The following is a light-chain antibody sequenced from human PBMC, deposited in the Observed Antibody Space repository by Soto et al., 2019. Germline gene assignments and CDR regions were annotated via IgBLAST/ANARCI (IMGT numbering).Light chain of an antibody. Sequence: EIVLTQSPGTLSLSPGKRATLSCRASPSISSSYLAWYQQRPGQSLRLLIYGASSRATGIPDRFSGSGSGTEFTLTISRLEPEDFAVYYCQQYGSSSWTFGQGTKVEIK. CDR2: GAS. CDR1: PSISSSY. J-gene: IGKJ1*01. CDR3: QQYGSSSWT. V-gene: IGKV3-20*01.